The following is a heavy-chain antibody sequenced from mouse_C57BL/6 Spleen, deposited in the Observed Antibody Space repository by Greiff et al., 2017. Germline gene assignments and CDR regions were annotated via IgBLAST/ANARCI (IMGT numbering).Heavy chain of an antibody. Sequence: QAQLQQSGPELVKPGASAQISCKVSGYAFSSSWMNWVKQRPGKGLEWIGRIYPGDGANTYTGKSKGKATLTAEKSASTAYMQLSSLTSEDSAFYFSARTRYDYGGLYYAMDYWSQGASVTVSS. D-gene: IGHD2-4*01. J-gene: IGHJ4*01. CDR2: IYPGDGAN. V-gene: IGHV1-82*01. CDR1: GYAFSSSW. CDR3: ARTRYDYGGLYYAMDY.